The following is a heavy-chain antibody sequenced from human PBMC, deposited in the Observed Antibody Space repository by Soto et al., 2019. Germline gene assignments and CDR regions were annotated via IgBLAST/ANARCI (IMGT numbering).Heavy chain of an antibody. CDR2: INPSGST. CDR3: ARDKITGLFDY. Sequence: QVQLQQWGAGLLKPSETLSLTCAVYGGSFSGYYWTWIRQPPGTGLEWIGEINPSGSTNYNPSLKSRATRSVDTSKNQFSLKLTSVTAADTAVYYCARDKITGLFDYWGQGTLVTVSS. D-gene: IGHD2-8*02. V-gene: IGHV4-34*01. CDR1: GGSFSGYY. J-gene: IGHJ4*02.